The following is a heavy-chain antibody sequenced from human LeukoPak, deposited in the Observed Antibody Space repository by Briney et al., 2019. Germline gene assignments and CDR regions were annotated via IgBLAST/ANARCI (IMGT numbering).Heavy chain of an antibody. D-gene: IGHD2-15*01. CDR1: GGSISSYY. J-gene: IGHJ3*02. V-gene: IGHV4-59*01. Sequence: PSETLSLTCTVSGGSISSYYWSWLRQPPGKGLEWIGYIYYSGSTNYNPSLKSRVTISVDTSKNQFSLELSSVTAADTAVYYCARDEGYCSGGSCFFDIWGQGTMVTVSS. CDR3: ARDEGYCSGGSCFFDI. CDR2: IYYSGST.